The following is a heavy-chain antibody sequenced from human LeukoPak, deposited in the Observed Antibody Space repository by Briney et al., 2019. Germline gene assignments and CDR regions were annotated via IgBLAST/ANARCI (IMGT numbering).Heavy chain of an antibody. J-gene: IGHJ5*02. CDR3: ARGSTYYYSSGSYGNWFDP. Sequence: PSETLSLTCAVSGGSISSGGYSWSWIRQPPGKGLEWIGYIYHSGSTYYNPSLKSRVTISVDRSKNQFSLKLSSVTAADTAVYYCARGSTYYYSSGSYGNWFDPWGQGTLVTVSS. CDR2: IYHSGST. V-gene: IGHV4-30-2*01. CDR1: GGSISSGGYS. D-gene: IGHD3-10*01.